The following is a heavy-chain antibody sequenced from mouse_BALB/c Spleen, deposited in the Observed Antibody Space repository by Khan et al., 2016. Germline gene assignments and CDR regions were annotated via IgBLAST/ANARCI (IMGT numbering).Heavy chain of an antibody. Sequence: QMQLKESGAELVRPGSSVKISCKASGYAFSIYWMNWVKQRPGQGLEWIGQIYPGDGDTDYNGKFKDKATLTADKSSSTAYMQLSSLTSEDSAVYFCARSGYGYDYWGQGTTLTVSS. CDR2: IYPGDGDT. CDR1: GYAFSIYW. J-gene: IGHJ2*01. CDR3: ARSGYGYDY. V-gene: IGHV1-80*01. D-gene: IGHD2-2*01.